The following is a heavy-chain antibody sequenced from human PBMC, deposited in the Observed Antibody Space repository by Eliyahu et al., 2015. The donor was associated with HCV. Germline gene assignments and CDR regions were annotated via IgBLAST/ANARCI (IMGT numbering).Heavy chain of an antibody. CDR1: GGTFSSYA. Sequence: QVQLVQSGAEVKKPGSSVKVSCKASGGTFSSYAISWVRQAPGQGLEWMGRIIPILGIANYAQKFQGRVTITADKSTSTAYMELSSLRSEDTAVYYCARDRPSGVNYYDSSGYYYWGQGTLVTVSS. J-gene: IGHJ4*02. D-gene: IGHD3-22*01. CDR3: ARDRPSGVNYYDSSGYYY. CDR2: IIPILGIA. V-gene: IGHV1-69*04.